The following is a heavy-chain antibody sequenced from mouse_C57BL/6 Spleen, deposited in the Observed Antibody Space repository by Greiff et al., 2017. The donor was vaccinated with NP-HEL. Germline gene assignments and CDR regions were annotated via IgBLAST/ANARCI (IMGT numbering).Heavy chain of an antibody. V-gene: IGHV3-6*01. CDR2: ISYDGSN. CDR3: ANNWDGGFAY. J-gene: IGHJ3*01. CDR1: GYSITSGYY. D-gene: IGHD4-1*02. Sequence: EVKLEESGPGLVKPSQSLSLTCSVTGYSITSGYYWNWIRQFPGNKLEWMGYISYDGSNNYNPSLKNRISITRDTSTNQFFLKLNSVTTEDTATYYCANNWDGGFAYWGQGTLVTVSA.